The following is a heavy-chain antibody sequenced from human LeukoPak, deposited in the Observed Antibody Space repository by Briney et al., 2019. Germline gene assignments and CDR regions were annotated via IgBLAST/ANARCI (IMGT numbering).Heavy chain of an antibody. D-gene: IGHD3-22*01. CDR1: GFTFSGSA. J-gene: IGHJ6*03. CDR3: TREYYYDSSGYYYYYYYMDV. Sequence: PGGSLKLSCAASGFTFSGSAMHWVRQASGKGLEWVGRIRSIANSYATAYAASVKGRFTISRDDSKNTAYLQMNSLKTEDTAVYYCTREYYYDSSGYYYYYYYMDVWGKGTTVTVSS. CDR2: IRSIANSYAT. V-gene: IGHV3-73*01.